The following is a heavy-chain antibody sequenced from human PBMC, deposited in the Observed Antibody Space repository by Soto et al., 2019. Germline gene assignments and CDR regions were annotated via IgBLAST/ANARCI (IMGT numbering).Heavy chain of an antibody. Sequence: PSETLSLTCAVSGGSISSGGYSWSWIRQPPGKGLEWIGYIYHSGSTYYNPSLKSRVTISVDRSKNQFSLKLSSVTAADTAVYYCVRSFYDSSGYPGYNWFDLWGQGTLVPVSS. CDR3: VRSFYDSSGYPGYNWFDL. D-gene: IGHD3-22*01. CDR2: IYHSGST. V-gene: IGHV4-30-2*01. J-gene: IGHJ5*02. CDR1: GGSISSGGYS.